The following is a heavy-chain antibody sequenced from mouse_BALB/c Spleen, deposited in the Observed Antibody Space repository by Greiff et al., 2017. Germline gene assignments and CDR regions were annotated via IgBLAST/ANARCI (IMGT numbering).Heavy chain of an antibody. CDR3: PRQGDYYAMDY. CDR1: GFAFSSYD. Sequence: EVMLVESGGGLVKPGGSLKLSCAASGFAFSSYDMSWVRQTPEKRLEWVAYISSGGGSTYYPDTVKGRFTISRDNAKNTLYLQMSSLKSEDTAMYYCPRQGDYYAMDYWGQGTSVTVSS. V-gene: IGHV5-12-1*01. CDR2: ISSGGGST. J-gene: IGHJ4*01.